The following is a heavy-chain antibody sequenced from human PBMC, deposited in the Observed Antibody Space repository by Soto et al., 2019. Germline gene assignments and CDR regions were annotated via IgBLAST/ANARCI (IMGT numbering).Heavy chain of an antibody. Sequence: GGSLRLSCAASGFIFNKAWMSWVRQAPGKGLEWVARIKSKPAGGTRDYAAPVNGRFTISRDDSTNTLCLQMDSLKTDDTGLYYCATAGILGSTGGLFDNWGRGTLVTVSS. CDR3: ATAGILGSTGGLFDN. J-gene: IGHJ4*02. D-gene: IGHD2-8*02. CDR1: GFIFNKAW. V-gene: IGHV3-15*01. CDR2: IKSKPAGGTR.